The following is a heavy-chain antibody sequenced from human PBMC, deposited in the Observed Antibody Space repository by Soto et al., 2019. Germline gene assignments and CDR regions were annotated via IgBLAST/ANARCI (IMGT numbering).Heavy chain of an antibody. J-gene: IGHJ6*02. Sequence: QVQLQESGPGLVKPSETLSLTCTVSGGSISSYYWSWIRQPPGKGLEWIGYIYYSGGTHYNPSRKGRVTISVDTSKPQFSLKLSSVTAADTAVYYCARGHSGSYRTGEGYYYGMDVWGQGTTVTVSS. D-gene: IGHD1-26*01. V-gene: IGHV4-59*01. CDR1: GGSISSYY. CDR3: ARGHSGSYRTGEGYYYGMDV. CDR2: IYYSGGT.